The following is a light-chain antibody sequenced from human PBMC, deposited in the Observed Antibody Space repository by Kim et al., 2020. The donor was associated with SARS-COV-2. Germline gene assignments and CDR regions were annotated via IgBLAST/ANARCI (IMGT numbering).Light chain of an antibody. Sequence: LSPGERAPLSCRANQSVSSSYLAWYQQKPGQAPRLLIYGASSRATGIPDRCSGSGSGTDFTLTISRLEPEDFAVYYCQQYGSSPYTFGQGTKLEI. CDR3: QQYGSSPYT. CDR1: QSVSSSY. J-gene: IGKJ2*01. CDR2: GAS. V-gene: IGKV3-20*01.